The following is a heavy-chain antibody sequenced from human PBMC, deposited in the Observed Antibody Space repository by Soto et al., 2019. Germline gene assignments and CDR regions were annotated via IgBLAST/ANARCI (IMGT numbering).Heavy chain of an antibody. CDR3: ARLVVEDYGDYVGYFQH. J-gene: IGHJ1*01. CDR2: IYYSGST. Sequence: SETLSLTCTVSGGSISSYYWSWIRQPPGKGLEWIGYIYYSGSTNYNPSLKSRVTISVDTSKNQFSLKLSSVTAADTAVYYCARLVVEDYGDYVGYFQHWGQGTLVTVSS. CDR1: GGSISSYY. D-gene: IGHD4-17*01. V-gene: IGHV4-59*08.